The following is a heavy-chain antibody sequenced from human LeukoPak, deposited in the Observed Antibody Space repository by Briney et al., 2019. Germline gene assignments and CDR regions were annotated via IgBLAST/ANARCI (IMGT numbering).Heavy chain of an antibody. CDR3: ARDRVAFYYYGSGSYYYDAFDI. J-gene: IGHJ3*02. CDR2: ISSSSSYI. CDR1: GFTFSSYS. V-gene: IGHV3-21*01. D-gene: IGHD3-10*01. Sequence: PGGSLRLSCAASGFTFSSYSMNWVRQAPGKGLEWVSSISSSSSYIYYADSVKGRFTISRDNAKNSLYLQMNSLRDEDTAVYYCARDRVAFYYYGSGSYYYDAFDIWGQGTMVTVSS.